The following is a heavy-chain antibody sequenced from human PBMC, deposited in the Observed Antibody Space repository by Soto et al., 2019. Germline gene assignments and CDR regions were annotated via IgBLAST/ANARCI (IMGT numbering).Heavy chain of an antibody. V-gene: IGHV4-39*01. CDR2: FHYSEST. Sequence: QLQLQESGPGLVKPSETLSLTCTVSGGSISSGPYSWGWIRQPPGEGLEWIGTFHYSESTYYNPSLESRVTISVDTSKNQFSQKVTSVTVADTAVYYCARLGGYCSSTSCYGYYGMDVWGQGTTVTVSS. D-gene: IGHD2-2*01. J-gene: IGHJ6*02. CDR1: GGSISSGPYS. CDR3: ARLGGYCSSTSCYGYYGMDV.